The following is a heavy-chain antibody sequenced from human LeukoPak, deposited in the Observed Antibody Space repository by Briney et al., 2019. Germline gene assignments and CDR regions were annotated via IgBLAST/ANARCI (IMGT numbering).Heavy chain of an antibody. Sequence: AGGSLRLSCAASGFTFNNAWMNWVRLAPGKGLEWVGRIRSKTDYGTTDYAAPVKGRFTVSRDDSIHTLYLQMHSLKTEDTAVYYCTTRELRYYGSGTYPVAFDIWGQGTMVTVSS. CDR1: GFTFNNAW. V-gene: IGHV3-15*01. D-gene: IGHD3-10*01. CDR3: TTRELRYYGSGTYPVAFDI. CDR2: IRSKTDYGTT. J-gene: IGHJ3*02.